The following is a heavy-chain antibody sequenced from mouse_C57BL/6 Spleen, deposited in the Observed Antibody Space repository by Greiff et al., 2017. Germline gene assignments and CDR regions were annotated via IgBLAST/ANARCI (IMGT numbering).Heavy chain of an antibody. J-gene: IGHJ3*01. V-gene: IGHV1-39*01. Sequence: EVQLQQSGPELVKPGASVKISCKASGYSFTDYNMNWVKQSNGKSLEWIGVINPNYGTTSYNQKFKGKATLTVDQSSSTAYMQLNSLTSEDSAVYYCARGGGATLVGRGAWFAYWGQGTLVTVSA. D-gene: IGHD1-1*01. CDR3: ARGGGATLVGRGAWFAY. CDR2: INPNYGTT. CDR1: GYSFTDYN.